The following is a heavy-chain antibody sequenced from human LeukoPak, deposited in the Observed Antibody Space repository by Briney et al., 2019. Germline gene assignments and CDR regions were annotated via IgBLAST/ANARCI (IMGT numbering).Heavy chain of an antibody. D-gene: IGHD5-24*01. Sequence: KPGGSLRLSCTASGFTFSITNMNWVRQAPGKGLEWVSYIGSSSSDKYYADSVKGRFTVSRDNAKYSLYLQMNSLRGEDTAIYYCARVRDGYSNDAFDIWGQGTMVTASS. J-gene: IGHJ3*02. V-gene: IGHV3-21*01. CDR2: IGSSSSDK. CDR3: ARVRDGYSNDAFDI. CDR1: GFTFSITN.